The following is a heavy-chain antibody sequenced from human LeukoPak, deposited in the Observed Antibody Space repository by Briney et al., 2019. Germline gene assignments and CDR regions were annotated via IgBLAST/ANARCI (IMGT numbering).Heavy chain of an antibody. CDR3: AHQYGSGRNSRGMDV. V-gene: IGHV1-46*01. CDR2: IYPSGGRT. Sequence: EASVRVSCKASGYMFTTYNMHWVRRAPGQGLEWIGIIYPSGGRTIFPQKFQGRVTMTRDTTISTAYMELSSLRSEDTAVYFSAHQYGSGRNSRGMDVWAKGPRSPSP. CDR1: GYMFTTYN. J-gene: IGHJ6*02. D-gene: IGHD3-10*01.